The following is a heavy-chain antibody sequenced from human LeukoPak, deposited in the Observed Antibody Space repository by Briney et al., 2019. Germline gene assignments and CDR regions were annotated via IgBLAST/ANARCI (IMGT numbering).Heavy chain of an antibody. CDR3: AKSVSTNWGSKGAFDI. J-gene: IGHJ3*02. V-gene: IGHV3-23*01. CDR2: ISGSGGST. Sequence: GGSLRLSCAASGFTFSSYAMSWVRQAPGKGLEWVSAISGSGGSTYYADSVKGRFTISRDNSKNTLYLQMNSLRAEDTAVYYCAKSVSTNWGSKGAFDIWGQGTMVTVSS. CDR1: GFTFSSYA. D-gene: IGHD7-27*01.